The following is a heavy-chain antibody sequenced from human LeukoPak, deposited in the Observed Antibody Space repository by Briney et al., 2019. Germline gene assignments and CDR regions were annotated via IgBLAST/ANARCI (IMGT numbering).Heavy chain of an antibody. J-gene: IGHJ6*03. CDR3: ARDLMGGYYGSSGYYYYYYYMDV. Sequence: ASVKVSCKASGYTFTGYYMHWVRQAPGQGLEWMGWINPNSGGTNYAQKFQGRVTMTRDTSISTAYMELSRLRSDDTAVYYCARDLMGGYYGSSGYYYYYYYMDVWGKGTTVTVSS. V-gene: IGHV1-2*02. CDR2: INPNSGGT. CDR1: GYTFTGYY. D-gene: IGHD3-22*01.